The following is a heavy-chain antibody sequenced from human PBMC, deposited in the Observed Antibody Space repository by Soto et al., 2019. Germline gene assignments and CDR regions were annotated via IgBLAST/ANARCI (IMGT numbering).Heavy chain of an antibody. D-gene: IGHD2-15*01. CDR1: GFTFSSYW. J-gene: IGHJ6*02. CDR2: INSDGSST. Sequence: EVQLVESGGGLVQPGGSLRLSCAASGFTFSSYWMHWVRQAPGKGLVWVSRINSDGSSTSYADSVKGRFTISRDNAKNTLYLQMNSLRAEDTAVSYCARDPWGYCSGGSCYSIYGMDVWGQGTTVTVSS. CDR3: ARDPWGYCSGGSCYSIYGMDV. V-gene: IGHV3-74*01.